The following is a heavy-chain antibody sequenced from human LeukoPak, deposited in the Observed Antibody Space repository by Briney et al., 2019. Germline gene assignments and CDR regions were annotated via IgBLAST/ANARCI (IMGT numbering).Heavy chain of an antibody. CDR2: ISGNGGSK. Sequence: GGSLRLSCAASGFTFSIYAMIWVRQAPGKGLEWVSVISGNGGSKYYADSVRGRFTISRDNSKNTLYLQMNSLRAEDTAVYYCAKDLYIWYFGLWGRGTLVTVSS. CDR1: GFTFSIYA. J-gene: IGHJ2*01. D-gene: IGHD3-16*01. V-gene: IGHV3-23*01. CDR3: AKDLYIWYFGL.